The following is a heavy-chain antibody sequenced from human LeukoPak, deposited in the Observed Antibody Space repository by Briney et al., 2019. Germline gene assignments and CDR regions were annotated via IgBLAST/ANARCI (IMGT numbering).Heavy chain of an antibody. J-gene: IGHJ4*02. CDR2: ISYDGSNE. V-gene: IGHV3-30*04. Sequence: PGGSLRLSCAASEFTFSSYAMHWVRQAPGKGLEWVALISYDGSNEYYADSVKGQFTISRDNYKNTLYLQMNSLRAEDTAVYYCARDSQRTYCSSTSCYRYYFDYWGQGTLVTVSS. CDR3: ARDSQRTYCSSTSCYRYYFDY. CDR1: EFTFSSYA. D-gene: IGHD2-2*02.